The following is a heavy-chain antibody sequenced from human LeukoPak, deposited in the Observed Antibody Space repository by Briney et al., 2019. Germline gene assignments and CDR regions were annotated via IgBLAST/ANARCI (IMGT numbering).Heavy chain of an antibody. V-gene: IGHV3-48*04. D-gene: IGHD2-2*02. CDR1: GFSLSAYN. CDR3: AKEGGCSSTSCYTGRPFDY. Sequence: PGGSLRLSCEGSGFSLSAYNMNWVRQAPGKGLESVSYISSSSATIYYADSVKGRFTISRDNAKNSLYLQMNSLRAEDTAVYYCAKEGGCSSTSCYTGRPFDYWGQGTLVTVSS. J-gene: IGHJ4*02. CDR2: ISSSSATI.